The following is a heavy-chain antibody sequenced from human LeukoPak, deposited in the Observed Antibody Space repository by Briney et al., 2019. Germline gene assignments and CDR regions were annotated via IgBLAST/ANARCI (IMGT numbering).Heavy chain of an antibody. CDR3: ARGDDESLDH. CDR1: GFTVSSNY. V-gene: IGHV3-74*01. J-gene: IGHJ4*02. D-gene: IGHD3-16*01. CDR2: IYTDGSYT. Sequence: PGGSLRLSCAASGFTVSSNYMGWVRQAPGKGLVWVSRIYTDGSYTNYADSVKGRFTISRDNAKNTLSLHMNSLRAEDMAVYYCARGDDESLDHWGQGTLVTVSS.